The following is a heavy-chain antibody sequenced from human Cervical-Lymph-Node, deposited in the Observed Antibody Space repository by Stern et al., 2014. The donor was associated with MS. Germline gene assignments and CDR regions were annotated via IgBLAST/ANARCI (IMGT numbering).Heavy chain of an antibody. CDR2: TIPILGLP. V-gene: IGHV1-69*09. CDR1: GGTFISSYA. J-gene: IGHJ5*02. CDR3: ARGVVSNRAAATLHNLFDP. D-gene: IGHD2-15*01. Sequence: VQLVQSGAEVKKPGSSVNVSCKASGGTFISSYAITWMRQAPGQGLEWMGRTIPILGLPNYAQKFQGRVTLTADTSTSTTYMELSSLRSEDTAVYYCARGVVSNRAAATLHNLFDPWGQGTLVTVSS.